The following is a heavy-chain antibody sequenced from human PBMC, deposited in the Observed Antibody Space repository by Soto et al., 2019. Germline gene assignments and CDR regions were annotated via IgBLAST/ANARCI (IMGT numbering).Heavy chain of an antibody. D-gene: IGHD5-12*01. V-gene: IGHV3-30*18. CDR2: ISYDGSNK. Sequence: GWSLRLSCAASGFTFSSYGMHWVRQAPGKGLEWVAVISYDGSNKYYADSVKGRFTISRDNSKNTLYLQIKSRRAEDTAVYYCAKDLGSGYDAYYFDYWGQGTLVTVSA. J-gene: IGHJ4*02. CDR3: AKDLGSGYDAYYFDY. CDR1: GFTFSSYG.